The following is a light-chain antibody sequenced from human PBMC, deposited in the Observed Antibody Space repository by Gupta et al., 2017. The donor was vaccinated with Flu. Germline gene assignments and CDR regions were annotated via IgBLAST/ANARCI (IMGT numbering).Light chain of an antibody. J-gene: IGLJ3*02. Sequence: TGTLTCGLSSGSVSTSYYPSWYQQTPGQAPRTLIYSTNTRSSGVPDRFSGSILGNKAALTITGAQADDESDYYCVLYMGRGFHWVFGGGTKLT. CDR3: VLYMGRGFHWV. CDR2: STN. CDR1: SGSVSTSYY. V-gene: IGLV8-61*01.